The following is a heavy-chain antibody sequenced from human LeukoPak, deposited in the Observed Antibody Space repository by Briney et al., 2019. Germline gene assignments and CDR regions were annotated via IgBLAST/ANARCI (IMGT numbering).Heavy chain of an antibody. CDR1: GYTFTSYY. Sequence: GASVKVSCKASGYTFTSYYMHWVRQAPGQGLEWMGIINPSGGSTSYAQKFQGRVTMTRDTSTSTVYMELSSLRSEDTAVYYCARYLGYCSSTGCSYYYYMDVWGKGTTVTVSS. V-gene: IGHV1-46*01. D-gene: IGHD2-2*01. CDR2: INPSGGST. CDR3: ARYLGYCSSTGCSYYYYMDV. J-gene: IGHJ6*03.